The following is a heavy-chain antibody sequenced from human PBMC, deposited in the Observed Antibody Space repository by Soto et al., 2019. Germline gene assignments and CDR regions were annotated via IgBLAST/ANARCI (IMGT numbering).Heavy chain of an antibody. D-gene: IGHD5-18*01. J-gene: IGHJ4*02. CDR1: GGSFSGYY. CDR3: AREESRGYTN. Sequence: SETLSLTCAVYGGSFSGYYWSWIRQPPGKGLEWIGEINHSGSTNYNPSLKSRVTISVDTSKNQFSLKLSSVTAADTAVYYCAREESRGYTNWGQGTLVTVSS. CDR2: INHSGST. V-gene: IGHV4-34*01.